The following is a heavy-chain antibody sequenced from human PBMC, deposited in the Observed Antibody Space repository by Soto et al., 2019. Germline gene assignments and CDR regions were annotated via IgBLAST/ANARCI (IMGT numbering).Heavy chain of an antibody. CDR3: ARNGGGLDY. Sequence: EVQLVESGGGLTQPGGSLRLSCAASGFTISSYDICWVRQATGKALEWVSTISSAGYTYYSDSVKGRLTISRDSAKNSLYLQINSLGAGDTAVYYCARNGGGLDYWGPGTLVTVSS. D-gene: IGHD2-15*01. J-gene: IGHJ4*02. V-gene: IGHV3-13*01. CDR2: ISSAGYT. CDR1: GFTISSYD.